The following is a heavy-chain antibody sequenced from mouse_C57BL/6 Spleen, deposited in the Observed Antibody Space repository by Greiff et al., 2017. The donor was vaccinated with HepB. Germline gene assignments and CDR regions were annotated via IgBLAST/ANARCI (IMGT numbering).Heavy chain of an antibody. D-gene: IGHD2-2*01. J-gene: IGHJ3*01. CDR1: GFTFSSYA. Sequence: EVNVVESGGGLVKPGGSLKLSCAASGFTFSSYAMSWVRQTPEKRLEWVATISDGGSYTYYPDNVKGRFTISRDNAKNNLYLQMSHLKSEDTAMYYCARGGGYFAYWGQWTLVTVSA. CDR2: ISDGGSYT. V-gene: IGHV5-4*03. CDR3: ARGGGYFAY.